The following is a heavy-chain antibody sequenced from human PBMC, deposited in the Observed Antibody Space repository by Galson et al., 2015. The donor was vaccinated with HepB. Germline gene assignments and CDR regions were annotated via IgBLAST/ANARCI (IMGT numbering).Heavy chain of an antibody. J-gene: IGHJ4*02. CDR3: VREFSGQYYFDY. Sequence: SLRLSCAASGFTFRNYGMHWVRQAPGTGLEWVALIWYDGTNKYYADSVKGRFTISRDNSKNTLYLQMNSLRAEDTAVYYCVREFSGQYYFDYWGQGTLVTVSS. D-gene: IGHD3-10*01. V-gene: IGHV3-33*08. CDR2: IWYDGTNK. CDR1: GFTFRNYG.